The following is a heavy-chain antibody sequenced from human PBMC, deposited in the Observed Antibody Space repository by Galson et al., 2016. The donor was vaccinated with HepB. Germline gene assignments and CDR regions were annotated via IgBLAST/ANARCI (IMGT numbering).Heavy chain of an antibody. CDR1: GFTFSNYW. J-gene: IGHJ3*01. CDR3: AREDSMAFDF. CDR2: INQDGSAK. V-gene: IGHV3-7*03. Sequence: SLRLSCAASGFTFSNYWMNWVRQAPGKGLEWVANINQDGSAKSHVDSLKGRFTISRDNAKNSLYLQMNSLRAEDTAVYYCAREDSMAFDFWGQGTMVTVSS. D-gene: IGHD3-22*01.